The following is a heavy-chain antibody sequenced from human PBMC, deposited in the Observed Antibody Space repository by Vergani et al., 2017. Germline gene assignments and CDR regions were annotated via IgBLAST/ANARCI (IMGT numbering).Heavy chain of an antibody. Sequence: EVQLLESGGGLVQPGGSLRLSCAASGFTFSSYAMSWVRQAPGKGLEWVSAISGSGGSTYYADSVKGRFTISRDNAKNSLYLQMNSLRAEDTAVYYCARDTTYYYGMDVWGQGTTVTVSS. CDR1: GFTFSSYA. CDR2: ISGSGGST. J-gene: IGHJ6*02. CDR3: ARDTTYYYGMDV. V-gene: IGHV3-23*01. D-gene: IGHD1-26*01.